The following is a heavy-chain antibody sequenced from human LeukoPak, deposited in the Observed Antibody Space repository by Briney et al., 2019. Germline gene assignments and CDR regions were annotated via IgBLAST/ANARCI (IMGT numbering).Heavy chain of an antibody. V-gene: IGHV1-69*01. CDR3: ATRYCSSTSCPQDAFDI. J-gene: IGHJ3*02. Sequence: ASVKVSCKASGGTFSSYAISWVRQAPGQGLEWMGGIIPIFGTANYAQKFQGRVTIAADESTSTAYMKLSSLRSEDTAVYYCATRYCSSTSCPQDAFDIWGQGAMVTVSS. D-gene: IGHD2-2*01. CDR1: GGTFSSYA. CDR2: IIPIFGTA.